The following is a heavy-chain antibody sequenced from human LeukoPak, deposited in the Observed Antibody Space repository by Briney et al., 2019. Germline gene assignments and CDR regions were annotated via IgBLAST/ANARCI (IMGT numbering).Heavy chain of an antibody. CDR2: IYYNGRT. V-gene: IGHV4-31*03. CDR1: GDSINSGYH. CDR3: VRDLRGSPMDV. D-gene: IGHD1-26*01. Sequence: SQTLSLTCTVSGDSINSGYHWSWIRQQPGKGLEWIGNIYYNGRTYYKTSLKSRIIISVDMSKNQISLQLSSVTAADTAVYYCVRDLRGSPMDVWGKGTPVAVSS. J-gene: IGHJ6*03.